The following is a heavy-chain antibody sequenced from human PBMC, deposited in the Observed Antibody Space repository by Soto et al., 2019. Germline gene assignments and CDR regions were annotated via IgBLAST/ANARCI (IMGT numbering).Heavy chain of an antibody. V-gene: IGHV4-39*01. CDR1: GGSISSSSYY. CDR2: IYYSGST. D-gene: IGHD5-18*01. CDR3: ARCSANTAMVDY. J-gene: IGHJ4*02. Sequence: QLQLQESGPGLVKPSETLSLTCTVSGGSISSSSYYWGWIRQPPGKGLEWIGSIYYSGSTYYNPSLKSRATISVATPKNQFSLKLSSVTAADTAVYYCARCSANTAMVDYWGQGTLVTVSS.